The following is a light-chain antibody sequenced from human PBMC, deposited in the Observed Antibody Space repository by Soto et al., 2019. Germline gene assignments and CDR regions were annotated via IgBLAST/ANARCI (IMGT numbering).Light chain of an antibody. CDR3: QQYVSSPWT. CDR2: GTS. J-gene: IGKJ1*01. CDR1: QTVSSSY. Sequence: EIVLTQSPGTLSLSPGERATLSCRASQTVSSSYLAWYQQKPGQAPSLLIYGTSTRATGIPGRFSGSWSGTDFTLTISRLEPEYFAVYYCQQYVSSPWTFGQGTKVEIQ. V-gene: IGKV3-20*01.